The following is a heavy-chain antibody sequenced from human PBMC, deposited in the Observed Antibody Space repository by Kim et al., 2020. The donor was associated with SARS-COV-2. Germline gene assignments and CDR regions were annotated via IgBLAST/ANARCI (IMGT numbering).Heavy chain of an antibody. Sequence: GGSLRLSCAASGFTFSSYGMHWVRQAPGKGLEWVAVISYDGSNKYYADSVKGRFTISRDNSKNTLYLQMNSLRAEDTAVYYCAKELMDCSGGSCYRGPLSWGQGTLVTVSS. J-gene: IGHJ5*02. CDR2: ISYDGSNK. CDR3: AKELMDCSGGSCYRGPLS. D-gene: IGHD2-15*01. V-gene: IGHV3-30*18. CDR1: GFTFSSYG.